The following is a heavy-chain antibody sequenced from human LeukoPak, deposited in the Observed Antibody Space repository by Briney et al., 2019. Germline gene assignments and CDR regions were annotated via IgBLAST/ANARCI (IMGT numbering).Heavy chain of an antibody. Sequence: SETLSLTCTVSGGSISIYYWSWIRQPPGKGLEWIGYIYYSGSTNYNPSLKSRVTISVDTSKNQFSLKLSSVTAADTAVYYCARDTAMATPRHYYYYGMDVWGQGTTVTVSS. CDR1: GGSISIYY. CDR3: ARDTAMATPRHYYYYGMDV. CDR2: IYYSGST. V-gene: IGHV4-59*01. D-gene: IGHD5-18*01. J-gene: IGHJ6*02.